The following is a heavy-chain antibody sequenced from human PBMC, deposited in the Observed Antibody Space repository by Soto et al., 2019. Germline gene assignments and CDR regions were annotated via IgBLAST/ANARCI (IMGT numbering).Heavy chain of an antibody. CDR2: ISYDGSNK. J-gene: IGHJ4*02. CDR3: AKEDSAAMANPDFDY. Sequence: PGGSLRLSCAASGFTFSSYGMHWVRQAPGKGLEWVAVISYDGSNKYYADSVKGRFTISRDNSKNTLYLQMNSLRAEDTAVYYCAKEDSAAMANPDFDYWGQGTLVTVSS. CDR1: GFTFSSYG. V-gene: IGHV3-30*18. D-gene: IGHD5-18*01.